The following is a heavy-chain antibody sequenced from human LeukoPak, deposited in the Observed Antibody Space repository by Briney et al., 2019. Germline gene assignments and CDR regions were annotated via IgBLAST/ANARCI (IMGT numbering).Heavy chain of an antibody. D-gene: IGHD6-19*01. V-gene: IGHV4-39*07. J-gene: IGHJ4*02. CDR1: GGSISSYY. CDR3: AREYTLYRSGWFLDY. Sequence: SETLSLTCTVSGGSISSYYWSWIRQPPGKGLEWIGTIDYSGSTYYNPSLKSRATISIDTSKNQFSLKLSSVTAADTAVYYCAREYTLYRSGWFLDYWGQGTVVTVSS. CDR2: IDYSGST.